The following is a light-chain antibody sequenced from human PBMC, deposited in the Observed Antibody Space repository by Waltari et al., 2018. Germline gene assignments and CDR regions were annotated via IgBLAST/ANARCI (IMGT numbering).Light chain of an antibody. V-gene: IGLV3-21*02. CDR2: DDD. CDR3: QVWDNYADLVI. J-gene: IGLJ2*01. CDR1: NIGSKS. Sequence: SSVLPQPPSVSVAPGQTATITCGGNNIGSKSVHWYQQKPGQAPVLVVYDDDVRPPGIPERISGSNSANTASLTINRVEVGDEAAYFCQVWDNYADLVIFGGGTKLTVL.